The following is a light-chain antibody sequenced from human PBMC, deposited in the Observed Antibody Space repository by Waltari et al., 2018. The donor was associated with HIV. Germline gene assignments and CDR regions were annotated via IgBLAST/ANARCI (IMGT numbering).Light chain of an antibody. CDR1: DSKVGSHP. Sequence: QSVLTQPPSASGTPGQRVVISCSGGDSKVGSHPGYWYQQVPGTAPKLLIYRWSQRPSGVPDRFSGSQYGTSASLIISGLRSQDEAVYYCASWDVARTGRWVFGGGTKVTVL. CDR2: RWS. V-gene: IGLV1-47*01. CDR3: ASWDVARTGRWV. J-gene: IGLJ3*02.